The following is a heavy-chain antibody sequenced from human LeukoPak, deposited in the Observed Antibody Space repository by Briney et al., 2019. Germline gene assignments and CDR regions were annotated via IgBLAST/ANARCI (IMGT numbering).Heavy chain of an antibody. CDR2: IIPIFGTA. CDR1: GGTFSSYA. J-gene: IGHJ4*02. D-gene: IGHD5-12*01. CDR3: ARMSLRFGVGGYFDY. Sequence: ASVKVSCKASGGTFSSYAISWVRQAPGQGLEWMGGIIPIFGTANYAQKFQGRVTITADESTSTAYMELSSLRSEDTAVYYCARMSLRFGVGGYFDYWGQGTLVTVSS. V-gene: IGHV1-69*13.